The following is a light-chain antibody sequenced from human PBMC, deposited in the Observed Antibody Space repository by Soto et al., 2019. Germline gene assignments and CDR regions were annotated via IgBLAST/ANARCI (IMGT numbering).Light chain of an antibody. CDR2: AAV. J-gene: IGLJ2*01. CDR1: SRDVGSYNL. Sequence: QSVLTQPASVSGSPGQSITISCTGTSRDVGSYNLVYWYQQHPGKAPKLIIYAAVERPSGISNRFSGFKSGNTASLTISGLQDDDEAYYYCCSYTGSSSPLVLGGGTKLTVL. V-gene: IGLV2-23*01. CDR3: CSYTGSSSPLV.